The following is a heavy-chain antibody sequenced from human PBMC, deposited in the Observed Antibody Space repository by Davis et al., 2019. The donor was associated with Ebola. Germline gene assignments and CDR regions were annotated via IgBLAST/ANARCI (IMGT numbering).Heavy chain of an antibody. CDR1: GFTFSSYT. V-gene: IGHV3-23*01. J-gene: IGHJ6*02. CDR3: AKDWRGYSYGTPSSMDV. Sequence: PGGSLRLSCAASGFTFSSYTMAWVRQAPGKGLEWVSTIIDTSTRTYYIDSVKGRFTIARDNSKSTVYLQMNSLRAEDTAVYYCAKDWRGYSYGTPSSMDVWGQGTTVTVSS. CDR2: IIDTSTRT. D-gene: IGHD5-18*01.